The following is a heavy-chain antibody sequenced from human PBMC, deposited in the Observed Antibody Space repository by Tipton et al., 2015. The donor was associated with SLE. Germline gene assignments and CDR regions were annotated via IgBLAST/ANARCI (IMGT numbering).Heavy chain of an antibody. V-gene: IGHV4-31*03. CDR1: GGSISSGGYY. D-gene: IGHD1-1*01. CDR3: ARSTTLQGRMAV. Sequence: LRLSCSVSGGSISSGGYYWSWIRQYPGKGLEWIGYIYYGGHTKYNPSHMSRAAISVDTSKDQFYLNLTSVTAADTAVYYCARSTTLQGRMAVWGQGP. CDR2: IYYGGHT. J-gene: IGHJ6*02.